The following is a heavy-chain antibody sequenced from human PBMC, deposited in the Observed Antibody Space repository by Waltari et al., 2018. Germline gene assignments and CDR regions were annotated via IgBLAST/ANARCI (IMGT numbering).Heavy chain of an antibody. Sequence: GKGLEWVAVIWYDGSNKYYADSVKGRFTISRDNSKNTLYLQMNSLRAEDTAVYYCAREDYYDSSGYSKFDYWGQGTLVTVSS. J-gene: IGHJ4*02. CDR3: AREDYYDSSGYSKFDY. CDR2: IWYDGSNK. D-gene: IGHD3-22*01. V-gene: IGHV3-33*01.